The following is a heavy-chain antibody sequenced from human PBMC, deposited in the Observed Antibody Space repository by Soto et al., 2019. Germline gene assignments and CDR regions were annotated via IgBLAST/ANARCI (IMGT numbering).Heavy chain of an antibody. J-gene: IGHJ3*02. Sequence: TGGSLRLSCAASGFTFSSYGMHWVRQAPGKGLEWVAVIWYDGSNKYYADSVKGRFTISRDNSKNTLYLQMNSLRAEDTAVYYCARAGNSGSYYGLGAFDIWGQGTMVTVSS. D-gene: IGHD1-26*01. CDR3: ARAGNSGSYYGLGAFDI. CDR1: GFTFSSYG. CDR2: IWYDGSNK. V-gene: IGHV3-33*01.